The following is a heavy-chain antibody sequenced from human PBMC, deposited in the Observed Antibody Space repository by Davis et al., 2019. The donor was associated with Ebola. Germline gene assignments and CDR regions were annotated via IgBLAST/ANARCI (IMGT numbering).Heavy chain of an antibody. CDR1: GGSFSGYY. Sequence: SETLSLTCAVYGGSFSGYYWSWIRQPPGKGLEWIGEINHSGSTNYNPSLKSRVTISVDTSKNQFSLKLNSVTAADTAVYFCARSQSTSWYGLFDYWGQGTLVTVSS. D-gene: IGHD6-13*01. CDR2: INHSGST. J-gene: IGHJ4*02. V-gene: IGHV4-34*01. CDR3: ARSQSTSWYGLFDY.